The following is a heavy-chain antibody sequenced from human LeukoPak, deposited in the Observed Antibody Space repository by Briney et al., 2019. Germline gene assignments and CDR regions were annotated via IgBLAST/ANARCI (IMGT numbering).Heavy chain of an antibody. D-gene: IGHD3-10*01. Sequence: SETLSLTCTVSGGSISSYYWSWIRQRPGKGREWIGYIYYSGSTNYNPSLKSRVTISVDTSKNQFSLKLSSVTAADTAVYYCARGTFGGSGVIMVDFDYWGQGTLVTVSS. J-gene: IGHJ4*02. V-gene: IGHV4-59*01. CDR1: GGSISSYY. CDR3: ARGTFGGSGVIMVDFDY. CDR2: IYYSGST.